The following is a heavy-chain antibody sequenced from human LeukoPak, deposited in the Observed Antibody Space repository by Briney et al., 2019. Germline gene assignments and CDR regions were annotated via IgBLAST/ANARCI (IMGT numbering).Heavy chain of an antibody. CDR2: IGLSGSPL. V-gene: IGHV3-11*04. D-gene: IGHD3-22*01. Sequence: PGGSLRLSCAVSGFPFTRFYMSWIRQAPGKGLEWISHIGLSGSPLDYADSVRGRFTISRDNAKNSLYLEMNSLRAEDTAVYYCARKDFSSGSFSYWGQGTLVTVYS. J-gene: IGHJ4*02. CDR1: GFPFTRFY. CDR3: ARKDFSSGSFSY.